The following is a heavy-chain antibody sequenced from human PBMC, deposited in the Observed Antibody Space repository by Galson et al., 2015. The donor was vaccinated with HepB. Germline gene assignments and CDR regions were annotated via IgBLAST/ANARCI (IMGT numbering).Heavy chain of an antibody. CDR3: AKGWARVVTATGLDY. V-gene: IGHV3-30*04. D-gene: IGHD2-21*02. Sequence: SLRLSCAASGFTFSSYAMHWVRQAPGKGLEWVAVISYDGSNKYYADSVKGRFTISRDNSKNTLYLQMNSLRAEDTAVYYCAKGWARVVTATGLDYWGQGTLVTVSS. J-gene: IGHJ4*02. CDR1: GFTFSSYA. CDR2: ISYDGSNK.